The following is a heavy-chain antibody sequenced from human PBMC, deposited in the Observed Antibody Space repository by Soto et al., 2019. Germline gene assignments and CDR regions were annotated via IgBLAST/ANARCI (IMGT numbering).Heavy chain of an antibody. J-gene: IGHJ4*02. Sequence: QVQLQESGPGLVQPSQTLSLTCTVSGGSISSGGYYWSWIRQHPGKGLEWIGYIYFSGVTYYDPSLKSRVTMSVDMSKNQFSLRLSSVTAADTAVYYCATKPNGLYYFDYWGQGALVTVSS. V-gene: IGHV4-31*03. CDR1: GGSISSGGYY. CDR3: ATKPNGLYYFDY. D-gene: IGHD2-8*01. CDR2: IYFSGVT.